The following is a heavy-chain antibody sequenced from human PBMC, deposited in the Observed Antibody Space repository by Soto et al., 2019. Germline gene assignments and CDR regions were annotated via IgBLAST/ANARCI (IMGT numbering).Heavy chain of an antibody. J-gene: IGHJ3*02. CDR3: AKDLVFQVGASLHDAFDI. CDR1: GFTFSSYG. D-gene: IGHD1-26*01. V-gene: IGHV3-30*18. CDR2: ISYDGSNK. Sequence: QVQLVESGGGVVQPGRSLRLSCAASGFTFSSYGMQWVRQAPGKGLEWVAVISYDGSNKYYADSVKGRFTISRDNSKNTLYLQMNSLRAEDTAVYYCAKDLVFQVGASLHDAFDIWGQGTMVTVSS.